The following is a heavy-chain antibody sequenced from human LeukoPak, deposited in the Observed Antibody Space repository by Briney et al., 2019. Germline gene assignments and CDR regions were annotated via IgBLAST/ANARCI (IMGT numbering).Heavy chain of an antibody. CDR1: GGSISSYY. CDR3: ARESILTGYSGFVDY. D-gene: IGHD3-9*01. CDR2: IYYSGST. V-gene: IGHV4-59*01. Sequence: SETLSLTCTVSGGSISSYYWSWIRQPPGKGLEWIWYIYYSGSTNYNPSLKSRVTISVDTSKNQFSLKLSSVTAADTAVYYCARESILTGYSGFVDYWGQGTLVTVSS. J-gene: IGHJ4*02.